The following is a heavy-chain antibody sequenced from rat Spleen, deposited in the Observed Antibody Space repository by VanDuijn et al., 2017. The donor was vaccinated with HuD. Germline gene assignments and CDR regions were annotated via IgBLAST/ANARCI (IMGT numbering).Heavy chain of an antibody. J-gene: IGHJ2*01. Sequence: QVQLKESGPGLVQSSQTLSLSCTVSGFSLISYAVNWVRQPPGKGLEWMGGIWGDGSTNYNSALKSRLSISRDTSKSQVFLKMNSLQTEDTAIYFCPRGPPRDDGNYYYGYFEYWGRGVMVTVSS. CDR1: GFSLISYA. D-gene: IGHD1-12*02. CDR2: IWGDGST. CDR3: PRGPPRDDGNYYYGYFEY. V-gene: IGHV2-15*01.